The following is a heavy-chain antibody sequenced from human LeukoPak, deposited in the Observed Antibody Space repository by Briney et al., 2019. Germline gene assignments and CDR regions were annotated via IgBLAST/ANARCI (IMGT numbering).Heavy chain of an antibody. J-gene: IGHJ3*02. V-gene: IGHV1-69*13. CDR3: ARVRGDDILTDEDAFDI. CDR1: GYTFTGYY. CDR2: IIPIFGTA. D-gene: IGHD3-9*01. Sequence: GASVKVSCKASGYTFTGYYMHWVRQAPGQGLEWMGGIIPIFGTANYAQKFQGRVTITADESTSTAYMELSSLRSEDTAVYYCARVRGDDILTDEDAFDIWGQGTMVTVSS.